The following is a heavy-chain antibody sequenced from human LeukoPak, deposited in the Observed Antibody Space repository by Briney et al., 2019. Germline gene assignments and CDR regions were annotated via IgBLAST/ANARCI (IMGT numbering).Heavy chain of an antibody. Sequence: SETLSLTCTVSGGSISSGGYYWSWIRQHPGKGLEWIGYIYYSGSTYYNPSLKSRVTISVDTSKNQFSLKLSSVTAADTAVYYCARGLPGDPFEAAATYYFDHWGQGTLVTVSS. CDR3: ARGLPGDPFEAAATYYFDH. J-gene: IGHJ4*02. CDR2: IYYSGST. CDR1: GGSISSGGYY. D-gene: IGHD1-26*01. V-gene: IGHV4-31*03.